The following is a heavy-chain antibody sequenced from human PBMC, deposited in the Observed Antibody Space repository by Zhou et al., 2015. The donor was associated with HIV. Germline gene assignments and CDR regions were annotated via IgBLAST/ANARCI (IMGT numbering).Heavy chain of an antibody. CDR3: ASSPCSSTSCYTHNWFDP. CDR1: GGTFSSYA. V-gene: IGHV1-69*12. Sequence: QVQLVQSGAEVKKPGSSVKVSCKASGGTFSSYAISWVRQAPGQGLEWMGGIIPIFGTANYAQKFQGRVTITADESTSTAYMELSSLRSEDTAVYYCASSPCSSTSCYTHNWFDPWGQGTLVTVSS. CDR2: IIPIFGTA. J-gene: IGHJ5*02. D-gene: IGHD2-2*02.